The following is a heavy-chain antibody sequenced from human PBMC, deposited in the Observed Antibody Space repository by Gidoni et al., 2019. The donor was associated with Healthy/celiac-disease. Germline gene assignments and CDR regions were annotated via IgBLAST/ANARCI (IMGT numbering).Heavy chain of an antibody. D-gene: IGHD5-18*01. CDR1: GFTFSDDD. CDR2: ISSSSSYT. J-gene: IGHJ6*02. Sequence: QVQLVESGGGLVKSGGSLRLSCAASGFTFSDDDMSWIRQAPGKGLEWVSYISSSSSYTNYAASVKGRFTISRDNAKNSLYLQMNSLRAEDTAVYYCAAEGDTAMANNYYGMDVWGQGTTVTVSS. V-gene: IGHV3-11*05. CDR3: AAEGDTAMANNYYGMDV.